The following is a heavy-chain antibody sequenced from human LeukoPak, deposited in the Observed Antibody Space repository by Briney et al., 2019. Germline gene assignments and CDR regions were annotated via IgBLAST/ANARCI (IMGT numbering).Heavy chain of an antibody. D-gene: IGHD3-10*01. J-gene: IGHJ4*02. Sequence: ASVKVSCKASGGTFSSYAISWARQAPGQGLEWMGIINPSGGSTSYAQKFQGRVTMTRDMSTSTVYMELSSLRSEDTAVYYCARVDRSLWHAGFDYWGQGTLVSVSS. CDR2: INPSGGST. V-gene: IGHV1-46*01. CDR1: GGTFSSYA. CDR3: ARVDRSLWHAGFDY.